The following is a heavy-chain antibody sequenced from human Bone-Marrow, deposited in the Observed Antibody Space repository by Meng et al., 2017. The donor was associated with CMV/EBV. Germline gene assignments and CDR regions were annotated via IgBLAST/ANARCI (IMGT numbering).Heavy chain of an antibody. CDR1: GFTFSSYA. V-gene: IGHV3-30*04. D-gene: IGHD3-3*01. CDR2: ISYDGSNK. Sequence: GGSLRLSCAASGFTFSSYAMHWVRQAPGKGLEWVAVISYDGSNKYYADSVKGRFTISRDNSKNTLYLQMNSLRAEDTAVYYCARGLTLRFLEWWGFDYWGQGTLVTVSS. J-gene: IGHJ4*02. CDR3: ARGLTLRFLEWWGFDY.